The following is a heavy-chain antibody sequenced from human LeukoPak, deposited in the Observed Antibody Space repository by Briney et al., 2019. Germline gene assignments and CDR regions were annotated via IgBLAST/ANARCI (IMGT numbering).Heavy chain of an antibody. V-gene: IGHV3-7*01. D-gene: IGHD4/OR15-4a*01. CDR2: MKEDGTEE. J-gene: IGHJ3*02. CDR3: ARDPYATDGSNYAAFDI. CDR1: GFTFNSSW. Sequence: GGSLRLSCAASGFTFNSSWMTWVRQAPGRGLEWVANMKEDGTEEYYLDSVKGRFTISRDNAKNSPYLQMNNLRAEDTALYYCARDPYATDGSNYAAFDIWGHGTMVAVSS.